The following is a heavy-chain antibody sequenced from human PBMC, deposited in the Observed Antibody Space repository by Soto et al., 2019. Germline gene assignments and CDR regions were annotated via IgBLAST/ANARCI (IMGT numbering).Heavy chain of an antibody. D-gene: IGHD2-15*01. CDR1: GYTFTGYY. CDR2: INPNSGGT. J-gene: IGHJ3*02. V-gene: IGHV1-2*04. CDR3: ATLLNVWPLEYDAFDI. Sequence: GASVKVSCKASGYTFTGYYMHWVRQAPGQGLEWMGWINPNSGGTNYAQKFQGWVTMTRDTSISTAYMELSRLRSDDTAVYYCATLLNVWPLEYDAFDIWGQGTMVTVSS.